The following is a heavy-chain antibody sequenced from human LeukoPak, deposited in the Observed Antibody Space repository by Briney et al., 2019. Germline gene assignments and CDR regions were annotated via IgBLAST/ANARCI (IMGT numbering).Heavy chain of an antibody. J-gene: IGHJ3*02. V-gene: IGHV1-69*05. CDR1: GGTFSSYA. D-gene: IGHD2-15*01. Sequence: AASVKVSCKASGGTFSSYAISWVRQAPGQGLEWMGGIIPIFGTANYAQKFQGRVTITTDESTSTAYMELSSLRSEDTAVYYCAREGGGGAFDIWGQGTMVTVSS. CDR2: IIPIFGTA. CDR3: AREGGGGAFDI.